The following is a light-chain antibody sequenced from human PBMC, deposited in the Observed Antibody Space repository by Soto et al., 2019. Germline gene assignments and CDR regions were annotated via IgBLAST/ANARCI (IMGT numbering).Light chain of an antibody. CDR2: EVS. CDR1: QTVSSS. J-gene: IGKJ2*01. V-gene: IGKV3-11*01. CDR3: QQYTTTPFT. Sequence: EIVLTQSPATLSLSPGERAALSCRASQTVSSSLAWYQQKPGQAPRLLIYEVSNRATGIPARFSGSGSGADFTLTISSLQAEDVAVYFCQQYTTTPFTFGQGTKLEIK.